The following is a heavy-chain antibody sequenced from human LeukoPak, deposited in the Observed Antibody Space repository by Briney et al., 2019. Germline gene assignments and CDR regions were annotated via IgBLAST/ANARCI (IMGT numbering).Heavy chain of an antibody. V-gene: IGHV3-21*01. CDR2: ISSSSNGI. CDR1: GFTFSSYG. D-gene: IGHD3-10*01. J-gene: IGHJ2*01. Sequence: GRSLRLSCAASGFTFSSYGMHWVRQAPGKGLEWVSSISSSSNGIYYTDSMKGRFTISRDNAKNSLYLHMNSLRAEDTAVYYCARCYGSGSYGTYWDFDLWGRGTLVTVSS. CDR3: ARCYGSGSYGTYWDFDL.